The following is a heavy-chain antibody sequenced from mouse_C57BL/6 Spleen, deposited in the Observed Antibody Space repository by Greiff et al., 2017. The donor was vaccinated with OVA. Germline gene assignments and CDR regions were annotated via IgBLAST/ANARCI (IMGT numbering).Heavy chain of an antibody. CDR3: TRGALNYNGGFDV. CDR2: ISSGGDYT. Sequence: DVQLVESGAGLVKPGGSLKLSCAASGFTFTSYAMSWVRQTPEKRLEWVAYISSGGDYTYYADTVKGRFTISRDNARNTLYLQMSSLTSEDEAMYYCTRGALNYNGGFDVWGTGTTVTVSS. J-gene: IGHJ1*03. CDR1: GFTFTSYA. V-gene: IGHV5-9-1*02. D-gene: IGHD1-1*01.